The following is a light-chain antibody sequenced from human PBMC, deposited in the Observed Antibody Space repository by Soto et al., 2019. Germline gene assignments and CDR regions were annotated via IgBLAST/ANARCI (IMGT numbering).Light chain of an antibody. Sequence: DIQMTQSPSTLSASVGDRVTITCRASQSITSRLAWYQQKPGKAPMLLIYDASSLESGVPSRFSGSGSGTEFTLTISSLQPDDFAIYYCKQYNSYSGTFGQGTKL. J-gene: IGKJ1*01. CDR1: QSITSR. CDR2: DAS. CDR3: KQYNSYSGT. V-gene: IGKV1-5*01.